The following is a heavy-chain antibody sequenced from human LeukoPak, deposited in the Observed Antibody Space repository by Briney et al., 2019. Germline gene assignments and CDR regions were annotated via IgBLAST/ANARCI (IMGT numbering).Heavy chain of an antibody. CDR3: ARDPSLRVTLDY. D-gene: IGHD4-4*01. J-gene: IGHJ4*02. V-gene: IGHV3-21*01. CDR1: GFTFSSYS. CDR2: ISSSSYI. Sequence: GGSLRLSCAASGFTFSSYSMNWVRQAPGKGLEWVSSISSSSYIYYADSVKGRFTISRDNAKNSLYLQMNSLRAEDTAVYYCARDPSLRVTLDYWGQGTLVTVSS.